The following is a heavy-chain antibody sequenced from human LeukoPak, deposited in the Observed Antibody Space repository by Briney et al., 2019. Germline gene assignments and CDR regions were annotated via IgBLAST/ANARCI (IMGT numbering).Heavy chain of an antibody. V-gene: IGHV3-74*01. D-gene: IGHD2-2*02. J-gene: IGHJ4*02. Sequence: GGSLRLSCAASGFTFSSYWMHWVRQAPGKGLVWVSRINSDGSSTSYAGSVKGRFTISRDNAKNTLYLQMNSLRAEDTAVYYCAKGGGGPPAAVPFGFDYWGQGTLVTVSS. CDR3: AKGGGGPPAAVPFGFDY. CDR1: GFTFSSYW. CDR2: INSDGSST.